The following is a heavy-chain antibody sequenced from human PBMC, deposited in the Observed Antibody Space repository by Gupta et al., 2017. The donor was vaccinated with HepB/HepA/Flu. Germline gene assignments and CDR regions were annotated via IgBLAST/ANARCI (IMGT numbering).Heavy chain of an antibody. CDR3: ARARTGTPTDYYYYYGMDV. CDR2: IKQDGSEK. D-gene: IGHD1-1*01. Sequence: ELRLVGSGGGLVKPGGSLSPSCPASGFTLSSYWMSWVRQAPGKGLEWVANIKQDGSEKYYVDSVKGRFTISRDNAKNSLYLQMNSLRAEDTAVYYCARARTGTPTDYYYYYGMDVWGQGTTVTVSS. J-gene: IGHJ6*02. V-gene: IGHV3-7*01. CDR1: GFTLSSYW.